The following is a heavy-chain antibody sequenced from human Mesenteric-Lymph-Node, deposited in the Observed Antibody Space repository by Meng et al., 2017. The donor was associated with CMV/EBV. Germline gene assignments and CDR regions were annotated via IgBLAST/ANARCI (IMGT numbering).Heavy chain of an antibody. CDR2: ISSSSSYI. D-gene: IGHD3-22*01. Sequence: GESLKISCAASGFTFSNAWMSWVRQAPGKGLEWVSSISSSSSYIYYADSVKGRFTISRDNAKNSLYLQMNSLRAEDTAVYYCASGDSSGASDYWGQGTLVTVSS. CDR3: ASGDSSGASDY. V-gene: IGHV3-21*01. J-gene: IGHJ4*02. CDR1: GFTFSNAW.